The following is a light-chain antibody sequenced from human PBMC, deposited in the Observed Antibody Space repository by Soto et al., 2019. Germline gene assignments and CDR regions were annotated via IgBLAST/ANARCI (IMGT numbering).Light chain of an antibody. CDR3: QQRSNGPPFG. Sequence: DIVLTQSPAPLSLSPGARTTLSYRASQTIDNTLAWYQRKPGQAPRLLIYDASNRATGIPARFSGSGSGTDFTLTISSLEPEDFAVYYCQQRSNGPPFGFGQGTRLAIK. CDR1: QTIDNT. V-gene: IGKV3-11*01. J-gene: IGKJ5*01. CDR2: DAS.